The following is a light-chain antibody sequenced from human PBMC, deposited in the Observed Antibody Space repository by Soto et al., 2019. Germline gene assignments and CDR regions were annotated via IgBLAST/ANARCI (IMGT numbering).Light chain of an antibody. CDR2: CTS. CDR1: QRISTSY. V-gene: IGKV3-20*01. CDR3: QQYGDSPFT. J-gene: IGKJ3*01. Sequence: EIVLTQSPGTLSLSAGERATLSCRASQRISTSYLAWYQQKPGRAPRVLVYCTSTRATGIPSRFSGSGSGTDFTLTISRLEPEDFAVYYCQQYGDSPFTFGPGTKVDIK.